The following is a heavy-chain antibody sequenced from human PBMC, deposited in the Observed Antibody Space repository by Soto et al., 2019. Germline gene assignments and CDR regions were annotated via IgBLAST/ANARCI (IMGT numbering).Heavy chain of an antibody. CDR3: ARHGWKCGGINCYTDY. D-gene: IGHD2-21*01. J-gene: IGHJ4*02. Sequence: EVQLLESGGGLVQPGGSLRLSCAASEFSFSSYAMSWVRQAPGKGLERVSSISGSGLSTYYADSVKGRFTISRDNSNNKLYLQMNSLGAADTAVYYCARHGWKCGGINCYTDYWGQGTLVTVSS. V-gene: IGHV3-23*01. CDR2: ISGSGLST. CDR1: EFSFSSYA.